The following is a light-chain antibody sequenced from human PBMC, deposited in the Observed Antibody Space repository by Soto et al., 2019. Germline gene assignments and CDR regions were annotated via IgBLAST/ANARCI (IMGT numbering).Light chain of an antibody. CDR3: QQYSSQYT. CDR1: QSVSSSY. V-gene: IGKV3-20*01. Sequence: EIVLTQSPGTLSLSPGERATLSCRASQSVSSSYLAWYQQKPGQAPRLLIYGASSRATGIPDRFSGSGSGTDFTITISRLEHEDFAVYYWQQYSSQYTFGQGTKLEIK. CDR2: GAS. J-gene: IGKJ2*01.